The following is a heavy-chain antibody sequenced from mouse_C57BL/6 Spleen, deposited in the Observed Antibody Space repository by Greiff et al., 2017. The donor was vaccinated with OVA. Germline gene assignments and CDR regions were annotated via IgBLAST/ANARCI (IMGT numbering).Heavy chain of an antibody. Sequence: DVMLVESGGGLVKPGGSLKLSCAASGFTFSSYAMSWVRQTPEKRLEWVATISDGGSYTYYPDNVKGRFTISRDNAKNNLYLQMSHLKSEDTAMYYCARDGDTTVVEYFDVWGTGTTVTVSS. V-gene: IGHV5-4*01. CDR1: GFTFSSYA. J-gene: IGHJ1*03. CDR2: ISDGGSYT. D-gene: IGHD1-1*01. CDR3: ARDGDTTVVEYFDV.